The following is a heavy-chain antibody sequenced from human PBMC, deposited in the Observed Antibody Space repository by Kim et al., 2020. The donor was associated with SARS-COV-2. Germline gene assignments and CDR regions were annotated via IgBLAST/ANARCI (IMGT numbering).Heavy chain of an antibody. Sequence: VKGRFTISRDNAKNSLYLQMNSLRAEDTAVYYCARDYYDILTGYYGAFDIWGQGTMVTVSS. J-gene: IGHJ3*02. V-gene: IGHV3-21*01. CDR3: ARDYYDILTGYYGAFDI. D-gene: IGHD3-9*01.